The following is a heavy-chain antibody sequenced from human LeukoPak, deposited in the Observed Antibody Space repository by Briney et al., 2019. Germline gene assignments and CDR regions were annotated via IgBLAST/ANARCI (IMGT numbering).Heavy chain of an antibody. J-gene: IGHJ4*02. D-gene: IGHD6-13*01. CDR2: ISARGTTI. CDR1: GFTFSTYS. Sequence: PGGSLRLSCAASGFTFSTYSMNWVRQAPGKGLEWLSYISARGTTIYYADSLKGRLTISRDNAKNALYLQMNSLRAEDTAVYYCARGPPSWSGPIDYWGQGTLVTVSS. V-gene: IGHV3-48*01. CDR3: ARGPPSWSGPIDY.